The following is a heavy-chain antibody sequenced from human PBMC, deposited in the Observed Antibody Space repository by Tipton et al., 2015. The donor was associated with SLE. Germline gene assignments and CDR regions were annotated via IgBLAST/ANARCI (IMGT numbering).Heavy chain of an antibody. Sequence: TLSLTCTVSGGSISSYYWSWIRQPPGKGLQWIGYIYYSGSTNYNPSLKSRVTISVDTSKKQFSLKLSSVTAADTAVYYCARDRTGGAGFDDWGQGTLVTVSS. CDR3: ARDRTGGAGFDD. CDR2: IYYSGST. V-gene: IGHV4-59*01. D-gene: IGHD1-1*01. CDR1: GGSISSYY. J-gene: IGHJ4*02.